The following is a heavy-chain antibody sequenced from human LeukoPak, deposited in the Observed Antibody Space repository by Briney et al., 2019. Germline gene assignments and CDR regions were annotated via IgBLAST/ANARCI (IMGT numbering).Heavy chain of an antibody. V-gene: IGHV1-18*01. CDR1: GYTFTSYG. CDR3: ARGAVPYVVPLGYFDY. CDR2: ISAYNGNT. Sequence: AASVKVSCKASGYTFTSYGISWVRQAPGQGLEWMGWISAYNGNTNYAQKLQGRVTMTTDTSTSTAYMELRSLRSDDTAVYYCARGAVPYVVPLGYFDYWGQGTLVTVSS. D-gene: IGHD2-15*01. J-gene: IGHJ4*02.